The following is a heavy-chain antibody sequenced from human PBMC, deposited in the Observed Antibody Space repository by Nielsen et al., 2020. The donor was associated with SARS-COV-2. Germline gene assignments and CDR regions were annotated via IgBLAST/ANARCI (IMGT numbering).Heavy chain of an antibody. D-gene: IGHD4-23*01. CDR1: GGTFSSYA. V-gene: IGHV1-69*04. CDR3: ARGTVVTLFDY. J-gene: IGHJ4*02. CDR2: IIPILGIA. Sequence: VKVSCKASGGTFSSYAISWVRQAPGQGLEWMGRIIPILGIANYAQKFQGRVTITADKSTSTAYMELRSLRSDDTAVYYCARGTVVTLFDYWGQGTLVTVSS.